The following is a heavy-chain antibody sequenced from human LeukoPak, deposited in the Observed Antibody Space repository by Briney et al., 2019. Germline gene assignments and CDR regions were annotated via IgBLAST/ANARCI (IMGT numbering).Heavy chain of an antibody. J-gene: IGHJ5*02. V-gene: IGHV1-69*13. Sequence: VASVTVSCKASGGTFSSYAISWVRQAPGQGLEWMGGIIPIFGTANYAQKFQGRVTITADESTSTAYMELSSLRSEDTAVYYCATQRGIAAAGTWFDPWGQGTLVTVSS. D-gene: IGHD6-13*01. CDR2: IIPIFGTA. CDR1: GGTFSSYA. CDR3: ATQRGIAAAGTWFDP.